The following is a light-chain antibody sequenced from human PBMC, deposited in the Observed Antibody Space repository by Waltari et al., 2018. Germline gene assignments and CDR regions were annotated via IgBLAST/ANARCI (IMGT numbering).Light chain of an antibody. Sequence: EIVLTQSPATLSLSPGERGTLSCRASQGVSSNLAWYQQKPGQAPRLLVYDASNRATGVPARFSGSGSGTDFTLTISSLEPEDFAVYYCQQYNNWPPLYTFGQGTKLEIK. CDR1: QGVSSN. V-gene: IGKV3-11*01. CDR2: DAS. CDR3: QQYNNWPPLYT. J-gene: IGKJ2*01.